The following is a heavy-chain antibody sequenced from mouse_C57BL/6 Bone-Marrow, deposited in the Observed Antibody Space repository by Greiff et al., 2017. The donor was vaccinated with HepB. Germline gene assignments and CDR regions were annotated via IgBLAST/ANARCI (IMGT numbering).Heavy chain of an antibody. Sequence: QVQLKQSGTELVKPGASVKLSCKASGYTFTSYWMHWVKQRPGQGLEWIGNINPSNGGTNYNEKFKSKATLTVDKSSSTAFMQLSSLTSEDSAVYYCAGGGTVVDYAMDYWGQGTSVTVSS. J-gene: IGHJ4*01. CDR1: GYTFTSYW. V-gene: IGHV1-53*01. CDR2: INPSNGGT. CDR3: AGGGTVVDYAMDY. D-gene: IGHD1-1*01.